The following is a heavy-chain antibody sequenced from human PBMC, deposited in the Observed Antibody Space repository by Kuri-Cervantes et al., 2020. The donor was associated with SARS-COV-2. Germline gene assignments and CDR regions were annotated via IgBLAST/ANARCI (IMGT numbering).Heavy chain of an antibody. CDR1: GFTFSASA. J-gene: IGHJ4*02. CDR3: GSSVLRFFDQYGDY. CDR2: IRNKANNYAT. Sequence: GESLKISCGASGFTFSASAIYWVRQASGKGLEWIGRIRNKANNYATTYVASVKGRFTISRDDSKNTGYLQMNSLKTEDTAVYYCGSSVLRFFDQYGDYWGRGTLVTVSS. V-gene: IGHV3-73*01. D-gene: IGHD3-9*01.